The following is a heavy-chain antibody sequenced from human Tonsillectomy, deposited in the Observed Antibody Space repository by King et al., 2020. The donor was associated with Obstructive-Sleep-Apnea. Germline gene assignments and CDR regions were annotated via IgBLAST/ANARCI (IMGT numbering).Heavy chain of an antibody. D-gene: IGHD3-16*01. CDR2: IGISSYYT. Sequence: VQLVESGGGLVQPGGSLRLSCVASGFTFSSYAMSWVRQAPGKGLEWVSAIGISSYYTYYADSVKGRFTISRDNSKNTLYLQMNSLRAEDTAIYYCAKVETFQLLRLGELYYWGQGTLVTVSS. CDR1: GFTFSSYA. CDR3: AKVETFQLLRLGELYY. V-gene: IGHV3-23*04. J-gene: IGHJ4*02.